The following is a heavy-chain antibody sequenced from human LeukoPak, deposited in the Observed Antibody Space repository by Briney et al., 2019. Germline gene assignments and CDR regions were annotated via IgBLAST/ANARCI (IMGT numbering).Heavy chain of an antibody. D-gene: IGHD3-10*01. CDR1: GFTYSRYW. V-gene: IGHV3-53*01. Sequence: GGSLRLTCAASGFTYSRYWMHWVRRVTGKGLEWASIIYSGGSTYYADSVKGRFTISRDNSKNTLFLQMNSLRAEDTAVYYCAKDTRLYSGSGSYFHDFWGQGTLVTVSS. CDR2: IYSGGST. CDR3: AKDTRLYSGSGSYFHDF. J-gene: IGHJ4*02.